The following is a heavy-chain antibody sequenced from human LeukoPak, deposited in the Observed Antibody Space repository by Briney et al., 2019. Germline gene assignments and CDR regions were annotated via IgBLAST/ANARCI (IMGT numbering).Heavy chain of an antibody. CDR1: GGTFSSYA. CDR2: ITPIFGTA. D-gene: IGHD1-26*01. CDR3: ARVGATRFHYFDY. J-gene: IGHJ4*02. Sequence: SVKVSCKASGGTFSSYAISWVRQAPGQGLEWMGGITPIFGTANYAQKFQGRVTITADESTSTAYMELSSLRSEDTAVYYCARVGATRFHYFDYWGQGTLVTVSS. V-gene: IGHV1-69*01.